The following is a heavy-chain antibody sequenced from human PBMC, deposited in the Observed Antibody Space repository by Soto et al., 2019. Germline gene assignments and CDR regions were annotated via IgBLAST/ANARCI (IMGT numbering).Heavy chain of an antibody. V-gene: IGHV1-3*01. Sequence: ASVKVSCKASGYTFTNYAMHWVRQAPGQGLEWMGWINAGNGNTKYSQKFQGRVTITRDTSANRAHMELSSLRSEDTAVYYCARVPSVYYYGMDVWAQGTTVTVSS. J-gene: IGHJ6*02. D-gene: IGHD2-8*01. CDR2: INAGNGNT. CDR3: ARVPSVYYYGMDV. CDR1: GYTFTNYA.